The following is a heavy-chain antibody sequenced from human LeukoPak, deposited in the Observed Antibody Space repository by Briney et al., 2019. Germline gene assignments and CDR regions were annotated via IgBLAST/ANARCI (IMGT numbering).Heavy chain of an antibody. D-gene: IGHD1-14*01. J-gene: IGHJ3*02. CDR1: GGSISSYY. CDR2: IYYSGST. V-gene: IGHV4-59*08. CDR3: ARLPASEVDPAFDI. Sequence: PSETLSLTCTVSGGSISSYYWSWIRQPPGKGLEWIGYIYYSGSTNYNPSLKSRVTISVDTSKNQFSLKLSSVTAADTAVYYCARLPASEVDPAFDIWGQGTMVTVSS.